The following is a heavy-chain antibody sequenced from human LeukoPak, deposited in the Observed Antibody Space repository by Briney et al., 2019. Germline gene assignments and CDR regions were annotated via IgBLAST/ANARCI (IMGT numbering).Heavy chain of an antibody. CDR2: ISGSGGST. D-gene: IGHD4-17*01. Sequence: GGSLRLSCAASGFTLSSYAMSWVRQAPGKGLEWVSAISGSGGSTYYADSVKGRFTISGDNSKNTLYLQMNSLRAEDTAVYYCAKTYGDYRYPIGGWDYWGQGTLVTVSS. V-gene: IGHV3-23*01. CDR1: GFTLSSYA. CDR3: AKTYGDYRYPIGGWDY. J-gene: IGHJ4*02.